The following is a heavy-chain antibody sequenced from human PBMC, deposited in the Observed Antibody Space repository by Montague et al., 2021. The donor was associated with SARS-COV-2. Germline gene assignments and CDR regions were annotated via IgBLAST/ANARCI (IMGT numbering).Heavy chain of an antibody. J-gene: IGHJ6*02. D-gene: IGHD4/OR15-4a*01. CDR1: GGSIGTYY. CDR3: ARDNYGDRGYYGLDV. V-gene: IGHV4-59*01. CDR2: IYYTGST. Sequence: SETLSLTCTVSGGSIGTYYWNWIRQSPGKGLEWIGYIYYTGSTKYSPSLKSRVTISMDTSRDQLSLRLKSVTAADTAVYYCARDNYGDRGYYGLDVWGQGTTVIVSS.